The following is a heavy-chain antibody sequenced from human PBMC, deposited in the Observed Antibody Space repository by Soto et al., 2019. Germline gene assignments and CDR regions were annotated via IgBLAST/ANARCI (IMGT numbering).Heavy chain of an antibody. CDR1: GFTFSSYA. CDR3: ARSAPGDYEDY. CDR2: ISYDGSNK. D-gene: IGHD4-17*01. Sequence: QVQLVESGGGVVQPGRSLRLYCAASGFTFSSYAMHWVRQAPGKGLEWVAVISYDGSNKYYADSVKGRFTISRDNSKNTLYLQMNSLRAEDTAVYYCARSAPGDYEDYWGQGTLVTVSS. V-gene: IGHV3-30-3*01. J-gene: IGHJ4*02.